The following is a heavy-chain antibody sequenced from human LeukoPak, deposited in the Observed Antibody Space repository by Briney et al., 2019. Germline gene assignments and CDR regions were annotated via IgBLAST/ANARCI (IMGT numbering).Heavy chain of an antibody. CDR3: AKDRVDYGDYYYYGMDV. CDR1: GFTFSSCG. J-gene: IGHJ6*02. D-gene: IGHD4-17*01. Sequence: GGSLRLSCAASGFTFSSCGMHWVRQAPGKGLEWVAVISYDGSNKYYADSVKGRFTISRDNSKNTLYLQMNSLRAEDTAVYYCAKDRVDYGDYYYYGMDVWGQGTTVTVSS. CDR2: ISYDGSNK. V-gene: IGHV3-30*18.